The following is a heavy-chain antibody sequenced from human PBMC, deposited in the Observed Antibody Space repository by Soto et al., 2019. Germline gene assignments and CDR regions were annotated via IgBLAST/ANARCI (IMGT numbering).Heavy chain of an antibody. V-gene: IGHV3-21*01. CDR2: ISSSTSYI. CDR1: GFPFSSYS. J-gene: IGHJ6*02. CDR3: ASVVDYYDPYYYYGMDV. D-gene: IGHD3-22*01. Sequence: RGSLRLSCAASGFPFSSYSMNCVRQAQRKGLEWVLSISSSTSYIYYADSVKGRFTISRDNAKNSLYLQMNSLRAEDTAVYYCASVVDYYDPYYYYGMDVWGQGTTVTVSS.